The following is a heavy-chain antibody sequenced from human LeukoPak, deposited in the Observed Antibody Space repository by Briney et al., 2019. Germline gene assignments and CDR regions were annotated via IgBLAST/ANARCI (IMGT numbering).Heavy chain of an antibody. J-gene: IGHJ4*02. CDR2: INPSGGST. CDR1: GYTFTSYY. V-gene: IGHV1-46*01. D-gene: IGHD6-19*01. Sequence: ASVKVSCKASGYTFTSYYMHWVRQAPGQGLEWMGIINPSGGSTSYAQKFQGRVSITTDASTSTAYMEVSSLRSEDAAVYYCARAHSSGWYFFDYWGQGTLVTVSS. CDR3: ARAHSSGWYFFDY.